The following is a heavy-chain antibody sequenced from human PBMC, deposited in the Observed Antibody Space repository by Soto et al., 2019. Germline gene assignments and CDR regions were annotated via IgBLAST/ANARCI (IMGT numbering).Heavy chain of an antibody. D-gene: IGHD2-15*01. CDR1: GFNFNSYT. CDR3: ARDCRGGSFHCAMDV. Sequence: GGSLRLSCAASGFNFNSYTINWVRQAPGKRLEWLSSISSSGYIFSTDSVRGRFTISRDNAKNSVYLQINSLRAEDTAVYFCARDCRGGSFHCAMDVCSHGFTVTFS. CDR2: ISSSGYI. J-gene: IGHJ6*02. V-gene: IGHV3-21*01.